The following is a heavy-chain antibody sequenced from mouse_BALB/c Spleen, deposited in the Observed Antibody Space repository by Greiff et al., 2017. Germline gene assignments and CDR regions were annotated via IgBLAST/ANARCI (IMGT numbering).Heavy chain of an antibody. Sequence: VQLQQSGPELVKPGASVRISCKASGYTFTSYYIHWVKQRPGQGLEWIGWIYPGNVNTKYNEKFKGKATLTADKSSSTAYMQLSSLTSEDSAVYFCARFGYYYAMDYWGQGTSVTVSS. CDR2: IYPGNVNT. CDR1: GYTFTSYY. J-gene: IGHJ4*01. V-gene: IGHV1S56*01. CDR3: ARFGYYYAMDY. D-gene: IGHD2-14*01.